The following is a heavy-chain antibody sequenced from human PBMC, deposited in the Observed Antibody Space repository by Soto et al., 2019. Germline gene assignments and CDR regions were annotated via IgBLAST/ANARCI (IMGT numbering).Heavy chain of an antibody. CDR1: GFTFSSYA. CDR2: ISGSGGST. V-gene: IGHV3-23*01. D-gene: IGHD1-7*01. CDR3: AKDRRSNSFGVNWNYAFDY. Sequence: EVQLLESGGGLVQPGGSLRLSCAASGFTFSSYAMSWVRQAPGKGLEWVSAISGSGGSTYYADSVKGRFTISRDNSKNKLYPQMNSLRAEDKAVYYCAKDRRSNSFGVNWNYAFDYWGQGTLVTVSS. J-gene: IGHJ4*02.